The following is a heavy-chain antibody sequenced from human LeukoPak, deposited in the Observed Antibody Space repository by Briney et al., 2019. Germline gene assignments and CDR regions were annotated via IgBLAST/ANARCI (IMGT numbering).Heavy chain of an antibody. CDR2: INHSGST. Sequence: PSETLSLTCAVYGGSFSGYYWSWIRQPPGKGLEWIGEINHSGSTNYNPSLKSRVTISVDTSKNQFSLKLSSVTAADTAVYYCARHTTRTYSSSWYGSGNWFDPWGQGTLVTVSS. D-gene: IGHD6-13*01. J-gene: IGHJ5*02. CDR3: ARHTTRTYSSSWYGSGNWFDP. CDR1: GGSFSGYY. V-gene: IGHV4-34*01.